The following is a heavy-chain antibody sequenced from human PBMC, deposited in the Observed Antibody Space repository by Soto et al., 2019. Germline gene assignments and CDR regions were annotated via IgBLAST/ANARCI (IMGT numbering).Heavy chain of an antibody. D-gene: IGHD3-3*01. CDR1: GASTMSDS. Sequence: PWEPLSVKWTGSGASTMSDSCILFRHPPGKELEWIGYIYYSGSTNYNPSLKSRVTISVDTSKNQFSLKLSSVTAADTAVYYCAREDNFYFD. V-gene: IGHV4-59*01. J-gene: IGHJ3*01. CDR2: IYYSGST. CDR3: AREDNFYFD.